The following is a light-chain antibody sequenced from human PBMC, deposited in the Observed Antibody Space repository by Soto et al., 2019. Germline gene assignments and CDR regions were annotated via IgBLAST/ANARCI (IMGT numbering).Light chain of an antibody. CDR2: GNS. J-gene: IGLJ2*01. CDR3: QSYDSSLSGVV. CDR1: SSNIGAGYD. Sequence: QLVLTQPPSVSGAPGQRVTISCTGSSSNIGAGYDVHWYQQLPGTAPKLLIYGNSNRPSGVPDRFSGSKSGTSASLAITGLQAEDEADYYRQSYDSSLSGVVFGGGTKLTVL. V-gene: IGLV1-40*01.